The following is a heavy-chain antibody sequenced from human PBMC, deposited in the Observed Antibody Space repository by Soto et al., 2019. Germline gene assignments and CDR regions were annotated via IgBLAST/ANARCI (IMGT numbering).Heavy chain of an antibody. CDR3: ARGCSGCSNPYYFDY. D-gene: IGHD6-19*01. CDR2: IYHSGST. CDR1: GGSISSSNW. Sequence: SETLSLTCAVSGGSISSSNWWSWVRQPPGKGLEWIGEIYHSGSTNYNPSLKSRVTISVDKSKNQFSLKLSSVTAADTAVYYCARGCSGCSNPYYFDYWGKGTLVTVSS. V-gene: IGHV4-4*02. J-gene: IGHJ4*02.